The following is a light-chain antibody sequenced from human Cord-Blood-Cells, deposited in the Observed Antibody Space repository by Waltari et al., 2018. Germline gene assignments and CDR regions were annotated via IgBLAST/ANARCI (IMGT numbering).Light chain of an antibody. V-gene: IGLV9-49*01. CDR1: SGYSNYK. J-gene: IGLJ3*02. Sequence: QPVLTPPPPASASLGAPVTLTCTLSSGYSNYKLDWYPQRPGKGPRFVMRVGTGGIVGSKGDGIPDRFSVLGSGMNRYLTIKNIQEEDESDYHCGADHGSGSNFVWVFGGGTKLTVL. CDR3: GADHGSGSNFVWV. CDR2: VGTGGIVG.